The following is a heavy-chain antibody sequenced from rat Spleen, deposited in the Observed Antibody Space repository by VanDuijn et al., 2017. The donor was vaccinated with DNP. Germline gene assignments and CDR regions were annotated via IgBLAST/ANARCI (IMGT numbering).Heavy chain of an antibody. D-gene: IGHD1-2*01. V-gene: IGHV5-58*01. CDR3: VRDSSSAY. CDR1: GFTFSNYW. CDR2: MRYEGGST. Sequence: EVQLVETGGGLVQPGRSLKLSCVASGFTFSNYWMYWVRQAPGKGLEWVAYMRYEGGSTYHGDSVRGRFTISRDDAKSTLYLQMNSLRSDDTATYYCVRDSSSAYWGQGTLVTVSS. J-gene: IGHJ3*01.